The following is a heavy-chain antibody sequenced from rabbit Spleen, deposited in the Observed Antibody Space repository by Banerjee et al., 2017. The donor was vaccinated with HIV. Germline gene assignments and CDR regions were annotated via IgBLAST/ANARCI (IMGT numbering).Heavy chain of an antibody. CDR3: ARSYAGSIYSIYFSL. J-gene: IGHJ4*01. V-gene: IGHV1S47*01. CDR2: IDPLFGST. CDR1: GFDFSVYG. D-gene: IGHD8-1*01. Sequence: QEQVVESGGGLVQPGRSLKLSCKASGFDFSVYGLSWVRQAPGKGLEWIGYIDPLFGSTYYANWVNGRFSISRENTQNTVYLQMTSLTAADTATYFCARSYAGSIYSIYFSLWGQGTLVTVS.